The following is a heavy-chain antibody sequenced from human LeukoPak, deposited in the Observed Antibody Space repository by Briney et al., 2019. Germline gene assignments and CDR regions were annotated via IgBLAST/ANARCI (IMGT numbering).Heavy chain of an antibody. J-gene: IGHJ4*02. Sequence: GGSLRLSCLTSGFTLSTNAMSWVRQAPGQGLEWISGISGSGASTYYADSVKGRFTISRDDSRNTLYLQMNSLRGDDTAVYYCAKDVGKWESLHFFDYWGQGTLVTVSS. CDR1: GFTLSTNA. V-gene: IGHV3-23*01. D-gene: IGHD1-26*01. CDR3: AKDVGKWESLHFFDY. CDR2: ISGSGAST.